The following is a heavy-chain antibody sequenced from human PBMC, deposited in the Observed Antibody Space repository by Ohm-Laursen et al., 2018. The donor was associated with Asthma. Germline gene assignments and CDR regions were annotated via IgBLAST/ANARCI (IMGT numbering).Heavy chain of an antibody. V-gene: IGHV3-30*03. D-gene: IGHD3-22*01. CDR3: ASDPSMDYYDSSGYYYDY. CDR1: GFTFSNYA. CDR2: MSYDGTKI. Sequence: SLRLSCSASGFTFSNYAMHWVRQVPGKGLDWVAVMSYDGTKIYYADSVRGRFTISRDNSKNTLYLQMNSLRSEDTAMYYCASDPSMDYYDSSGYYYDYWGQGTLVTVSS. J-gene: IGHJ4*02.